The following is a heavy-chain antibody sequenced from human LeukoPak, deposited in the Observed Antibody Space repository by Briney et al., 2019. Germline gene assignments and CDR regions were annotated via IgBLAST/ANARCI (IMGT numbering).Heavy chain of an antibody. CDR2: INPNSSGT. D-gene: IGHD3-10*01. CDR1: GYTFTGYY. CDR3: ASEDLFGEDAFNI. J-gene: IGHJ3*02. V-gene: IGHV1-2*02. Sequence: ASVKVSCKASGYTFTGYYMHWVRQAPGQGLEWMGWINPNSSGTNYAQKFQGRVTMTRDTSISTAYMELSRLRSDDTAVYYCASEDLFGEDAFNIWGQGTMVTVSS.